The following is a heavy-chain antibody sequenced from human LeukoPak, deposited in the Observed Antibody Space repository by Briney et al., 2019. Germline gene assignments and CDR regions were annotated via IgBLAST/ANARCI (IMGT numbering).Heavy chain of an antibody. Sequence: QPGGSLRLSCAASGFTFSSYWMSWVRQAPGKGLEWVANIKQDGSEKYYVDSVKGRFTISRDNAKNSLYLQMNSLRAEDTAVYSCARVAPHRRLSSGWYYFDYWGQGTLVTVSS. V-gene: IGHV3-7*01. CDR3: ARVAPHRRLSSGWYYFDY. CDR1: GFTFSSYW. CDR2: IKQDGSEK. J-gene: IGHJ4*02. D-gene: IGHD6-19*01.